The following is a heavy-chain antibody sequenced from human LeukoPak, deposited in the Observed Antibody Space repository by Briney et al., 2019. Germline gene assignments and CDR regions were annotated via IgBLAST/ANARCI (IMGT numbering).Heavy chain of an antibody. J-gene: IGHJ6*02. CDR2: VYYTGST. Sequence: SETLSLTCTVSGGSISSYYWSWIRQPPGKGLEWIGYVYYTGSTNYNPSLKSRVTISVDTSKNQFSLKLSSVTAADTAVYYCARTGFWSGQGYYYYGMDVWGQGTTVTVSS. CDR1: GGSISSYY. V-gene: IGHV4-59*01. CDR3: ARTGFWSGQGYYYYGMDV. D-gene: IGHD3-3*01.